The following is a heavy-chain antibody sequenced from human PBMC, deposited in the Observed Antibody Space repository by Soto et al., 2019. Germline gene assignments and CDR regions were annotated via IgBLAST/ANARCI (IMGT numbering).Heavy chain of an antibody. CDR1: GLTFSDYA. CDR2: VSSSGSST. Sequence: PGGSLRLSCAASGLTFSDYAMSWVRQAPGKRLEWVSAVSSSGSSTYYADSVKGRFTISRDNSKNTLYLQMNSLRAEDTAVYYCAKDRLAQKPYFFDYWGQGTLVTVSS. D-gene: IGHD6-6*01. J-gene: IGHJ4*02. CDR3: AKDRLAQKPYFFDY. V-gene: IGHV3-23*01.